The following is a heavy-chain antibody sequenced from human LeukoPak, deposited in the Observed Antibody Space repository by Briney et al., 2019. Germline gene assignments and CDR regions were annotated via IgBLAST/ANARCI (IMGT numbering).Heavy chain of an antibody. V-gene: IGHV3-15*01. D-gene: IGHD5-18*01. Sequence: GGSLRLSCAASGFTFSNAWMSWVRQAPGKGLEWVGRIKSKTDGGTTDYAAPVKGRFTISRDDSKNTLYLQTNSLKTEDTAVYYCTTDPPRGYSYGYLSDYWGQGTLVTVSS. CDR1: GFTFSNAW. CDR2: IKSKTDGGTT. CDR3: TTDPPRGYSYGYLSDY. J-gene: IGHJ4*02.